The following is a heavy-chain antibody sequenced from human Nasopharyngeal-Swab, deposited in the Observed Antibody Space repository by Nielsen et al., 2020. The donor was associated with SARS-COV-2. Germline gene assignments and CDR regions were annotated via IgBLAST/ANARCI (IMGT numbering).Heavy chain of an antibody. D-gene: IGHD3-3*01. V-gene: IGHV3-48*03. CDR2: ISSSGSTI. Sequence: GESLKISCAASGFTFSSYEMNWVRQAPGKGLEWVSYISSSGSTIYYAVSVKGRFTISRDNAKNSLYLQMNSLRAEDTAVYYCARVPGITIFGVVIDGYYGMDVWGQGTTVTVSS. CDR1: GFTFSSYE. J-gene: IGHJ6*02. CDR3: ARVPGITIFGVVIDGYYGMDV.